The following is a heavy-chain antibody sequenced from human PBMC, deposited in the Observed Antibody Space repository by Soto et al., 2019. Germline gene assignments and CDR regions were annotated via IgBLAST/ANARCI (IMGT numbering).Heavy chain of an antibody. D-gene: IGHD3-3*01. Sequence: VSSVKVFCKASCYTFTSYWISWIRNAPEQGPVCLGLISAYYGNTNYAEKLQGIVTMTTDTSTSTAYMELRSMRSHYTAVYYRARWMLWGITICGVVDNWFGPWGQGTLVTTSS. J-gene: IGHJ5*02. CDR3: ARWMLWGITICGVVDNWFGP. CDR1: CYTFTSYW. CDR2: ISAYYGNT. V-gene: IGHV1-18*01.